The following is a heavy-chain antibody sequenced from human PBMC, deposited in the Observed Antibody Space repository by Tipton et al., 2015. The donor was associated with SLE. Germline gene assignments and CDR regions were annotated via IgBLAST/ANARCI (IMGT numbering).Heavy chain of an antibody. V-gene: IGHV3-11*03. CDR1: GFTFSDYY. J-gene: IGHJ3*02. Sequence: GSLRLSCAASGFTFSDYYMSWIRQAPGKGLEWASYISTSIRYINYADSVKSRFTISRDNAKNSLYLQMNSLRAEETAVYYCARSPLAGGAFDIWGQGTMVTVSS. CDR2: ISTSIRYI. D-gene: IGHD2-15*01. CDR3: ARSPLAGGAFDI.